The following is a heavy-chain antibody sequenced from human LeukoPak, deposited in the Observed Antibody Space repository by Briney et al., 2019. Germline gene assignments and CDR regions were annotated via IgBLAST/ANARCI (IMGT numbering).Heavy chain of an antibody. CDR1: GFTFSNYE. CDR2: IDNAGDT. Sequence: GGSLRLPCPASGFTFSNYEMHWVRQATGKGREWVPSIDNAGDTYYPGSVKGRFTISRENAKKSFYLQMNSLRAGDTAVYYCARGSCSSSSCYERLNGLDVWGQGTTVTVSS. D-gene: IGHD2-2*01. V-gene: IGHV3-13*01. J-gene: IGHJ6*02. CDR3: ARGSCSSSSCYERLNGLDV.